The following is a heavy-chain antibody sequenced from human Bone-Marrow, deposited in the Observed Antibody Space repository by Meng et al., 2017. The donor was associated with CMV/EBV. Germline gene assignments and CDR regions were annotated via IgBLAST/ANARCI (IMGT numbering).Heavy chain of an antibody. Sequence: SETLSLTCTVSGGSISSYYWSWIRQPPGKGLEWIGYIYYSGSTNYNPSLKSRVTISVDTSKNQFSLKLSSVTAADTAVYYCAGSVAVASLGYYGMDVWGQGTTVTVSS. V-gene: IGHV4-59*01. CDR1: GGSISSYY. CDR3: AGSVAVASLGYYGMDV. CDR2: IYYSGST. D-gene: IGHD6-19*01. J-gene: IGHJ6*02.